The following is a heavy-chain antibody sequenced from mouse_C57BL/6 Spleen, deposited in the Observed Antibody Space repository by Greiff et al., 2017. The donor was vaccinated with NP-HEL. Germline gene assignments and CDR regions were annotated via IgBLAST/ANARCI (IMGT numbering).Heavy chain of an antibody. Sequence: EVQLQQSGPELVKPGASVKISCKASGYSFTGYYMNWVKQSPEKSLEWIGEINPSTGGTTYNQKFKAKATLTVDKSSSTSYMQLKILTSEDSAVYYCARGRSPAWFAYWGQGTLVTVSA. J-gene: IGHJ3*01. CDR3: ARGRSPAWFAY. CDR2: INPSTGGT. CDR1: GYSFTGYY. V-gene: IGHV1-42*01.